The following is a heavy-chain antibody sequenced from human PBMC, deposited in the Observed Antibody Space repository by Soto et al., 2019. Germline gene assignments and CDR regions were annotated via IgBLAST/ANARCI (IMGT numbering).Heavy chain of an antibody. CDR1: GGSISSYY. J-gene: IGHJ4*02. V-gene: IGHV4-59*01. D-gene: IGHD3-22*01. CDR3: ARESDYYDSSGYYYFDY. Sequence: SETLSLTCTVSGGSISSYYWSWIRQPPGKELEWIGYIYYSGSTNYNPSHKSRVTISGDTSKNQFSLKLSSVTAADTAVYYCARESDYYDSSGYYYFDYWGQGTLVTVS. CDR2: IYYSGST.